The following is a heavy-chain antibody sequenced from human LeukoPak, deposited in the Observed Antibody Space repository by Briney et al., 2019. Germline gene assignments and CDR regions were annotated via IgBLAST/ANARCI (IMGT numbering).Heavy chain of an antibody. Sequence: QPGGSLRLSCAASGFTFSSYAMSWVRQAPGKGLEWVSAIRGSGGSTYYADSVKGRFTISRDNSKNTLYLQMNSLRAEDTAVYYCAKVLLRGYYFAYWGQGTLVTVSS. D-gene: IGHD3-10*01. CDR3: AKVLLRGYYFAY. CDR1: GFTFSSYA. V-gene: IGHV3-23*01. J-gene: IGHJ4*02. CDR2: IRGSGGST.